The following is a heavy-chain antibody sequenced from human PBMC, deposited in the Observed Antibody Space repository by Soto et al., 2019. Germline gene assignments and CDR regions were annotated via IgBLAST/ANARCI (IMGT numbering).Heavy chain of an antibody. CDR2: IYYSGST. D-gene: IGHD2-15*01. CDR3: ARSLYRYCSGGSCYSVYYFDY. Sequence: SETLSLTCTVSGGSISSGGYYWSWIRQHPGKGLEWIGYIYYSGSTYYNPSLKSRVTISVDTSKNQFSLKLSSVTAADTAVYYCARSLYRYCSGGSCYSVYYFDYWGQGTLVTVS. J-gene: IGHJ4*02. V-gene: IGHV4-31*03. CDR1: GGSISSGGYY.